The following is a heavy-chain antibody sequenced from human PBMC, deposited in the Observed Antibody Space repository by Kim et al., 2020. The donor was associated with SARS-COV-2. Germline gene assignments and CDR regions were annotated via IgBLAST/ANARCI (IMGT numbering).Heavy chain of an antibody. D-gene: IGHD3-3*01. Sequence: SVKGRFTISRDNSKNTLYLQMNSLRAEDTAVYYCAKDPKEITIFGVDIDYWGQGTLVTVSS. J-gene: IGHJ4*02. CDR3: AKDPKEITIFGVDIDY. V-gene: IGHV3-23*01.